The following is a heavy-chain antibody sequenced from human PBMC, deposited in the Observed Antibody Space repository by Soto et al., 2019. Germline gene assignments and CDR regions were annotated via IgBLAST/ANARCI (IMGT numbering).Heavy chain of an antibody. D-gene: IGHD2-15*01. J-gene: IGHJ4*02. V-gene: IGHV3-9*01. CDR1: GCTCDDYA. Sequence: EVQLVESGGGLVQPGRSLRLSCEASGCTCDDYAMHWVRQAPGKGLEWVSGISWNSGSIGYADSVKGRFTISRDNAKNSLYLQMNSLRAEDTALYYCAKDSPEYCRGGSCLDYWGQGTLVPVSS. CDR3: AKDSPEYCRGGSCLDY. CDR2: ISWNSGSI.